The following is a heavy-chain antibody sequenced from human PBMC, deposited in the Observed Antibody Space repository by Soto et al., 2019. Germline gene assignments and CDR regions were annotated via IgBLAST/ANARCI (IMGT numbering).Heavy chain of an antibody. CDR3: ERYPAPTPDQAMDA. J-gene: IGHJ6*02. D-gene: IGHD2-2*01. Sequence: EVQLVESGGGLIQPGGSLRLSCAASGFIVSTSFIMWVRQAPGKCLECVSLIYTDERTFYGDSVKGRFTISRDNSKNAGFLQMNSLRAEDTAVYYCERYPAPTPDQAMDAWGQGTTVTGSS. CDR1: GFIVSTSF. V-gene: IGHV3-53*01. CDR2: IYTDERT.